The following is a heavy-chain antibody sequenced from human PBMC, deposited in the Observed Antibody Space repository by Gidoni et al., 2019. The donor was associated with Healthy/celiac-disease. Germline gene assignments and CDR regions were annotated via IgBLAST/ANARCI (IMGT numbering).Heavy chain of an antibody. CDR2: ISDYNGNT. CDR1: RYTFTSEG. J-gene: IGHJ4*02. Sequence: QVQLVQSGAEVKKPGASVKVSCTTSRYTFTSEGISCVRQAPGQGIEWMGWISDYNGNTNYVQKFKGSVTMTTDSSTSTAHMELRSLISDDTAVYYCARVSGYCVDYWGQGALVTVSS. CDR3: ARVSGYCVDY. D-gene: IGHD2-21*01. V-gene: IGHV1-18*01.